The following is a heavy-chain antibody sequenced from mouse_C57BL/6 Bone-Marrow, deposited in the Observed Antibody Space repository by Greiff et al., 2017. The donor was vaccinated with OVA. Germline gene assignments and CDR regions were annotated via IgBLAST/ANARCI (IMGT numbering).Heavy chain of an antibody. CDR2: IDPSDSYT. Sequence: QVQLQQPGAELVMPGASVKLSCKASGYTFTSYWMHWVKQRPGQGLEWIGEIDPSDSYTNYNQKFKGKSTLTGDKSSSTAYMQLSSLTSEDSAVYYCARDDYDGGFDYWGQGTTLTVSS. CDR1: GYTFTSYW. V-gene: IGHV1-69*01. CDR3: ARDDYDGGFDY. J-gene: IGHJ2*01. D-gene: IGHD2-4*01.